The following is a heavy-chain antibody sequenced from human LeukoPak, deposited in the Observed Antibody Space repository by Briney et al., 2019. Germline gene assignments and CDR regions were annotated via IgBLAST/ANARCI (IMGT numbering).Heavy chain of an antibody. Sequence: GGSLRLSCAASGFTFDDYAMHWVRQAPGKGLEWVSGISWNSGSIGYADSVKGRFTISRDNAKNSLYLQMNSLRAEDTALYYCAKGDYYDSSGYSTQAAPFDYWGQGTLVTVSS. CDR3: AKGDYYDSSGYSTQAAPFDY. CDR1: GFTFDDYA. CDR2: ISWNSGSI. J-gene: IGHJ4*02. D-gene: IGHD3-22*01. V-gene: IGHV3-9*01.